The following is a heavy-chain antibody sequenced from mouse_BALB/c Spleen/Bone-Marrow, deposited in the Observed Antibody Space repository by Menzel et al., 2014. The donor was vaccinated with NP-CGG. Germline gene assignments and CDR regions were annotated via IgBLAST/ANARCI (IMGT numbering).Heavy chain of an antibody. CDR3: TRDGYDVGGAMDY. D-gene: IGHD2-2*01. V-gene: IGHV5-12-2*01. CDR2: ISNGGVST. Sequence: VQLKDSGGGLVQPGGSLKLSCAASGFTFSSYAMSWVRQTPEKRLEWVTYISNGGVSTYYADAVKGRFTISRDNAKNTLYLQMSSLKSEDTAMYYCTRDGYDVGGAMDYWGQGTSVTVSS. J-gene: IGHJ4*01. CDR1: GFTFSSYA.